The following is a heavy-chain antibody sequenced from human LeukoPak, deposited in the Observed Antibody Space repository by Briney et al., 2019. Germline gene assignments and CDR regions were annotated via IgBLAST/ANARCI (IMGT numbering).Heavy chain of an antibody. CDR1: GFTFSSYG. V-gene: IGHV3-NL1*01. D-gene: IGHD6-13*01. CDR3: ARMIAAAGTGWFDP. J-gene: IGHJ5*02. CDR2: IYRGGST. Sequence: GRSLRLSCAASGFTFSSYGMHWVRQAPGKGLEWVSVIYRGGSTYYADSVKGRFTISRDNSKNTLYLQMNSLRAEDTAVYYCARMIAAAGTGWFDPWGQRSLVTVSS.